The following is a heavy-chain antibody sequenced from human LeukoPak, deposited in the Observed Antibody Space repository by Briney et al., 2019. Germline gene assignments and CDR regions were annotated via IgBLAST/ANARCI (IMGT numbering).Heavy chain of an antibody. CDR2: IKQDGSEK. V-gene: IGHV3-7*01. CDR3: ARDRVEMATSDY. J-gene: IGHJ4*02. CDR1: GFTFSSFW. Sequence: PGGSLRLSCAACGFTFSSFWMSWVRQAPGKGLEWVANIKQDGSEKYYVDSVKGRFTISRDNAKNSLYLQMNSLRAEDTAVYYCARDRVEMATSDYWGQGTLVTVSS. D-gene: IGHD5-24*01.